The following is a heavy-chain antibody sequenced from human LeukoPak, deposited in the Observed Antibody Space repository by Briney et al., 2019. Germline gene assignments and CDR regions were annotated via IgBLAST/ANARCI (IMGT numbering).Heavy chain of an antibody. CDR2: INPNSGGT. CDR1: GYTFTGYY. J-gene: IGHJ1*01. Sequence: SVKVSCKASGYTFTGYYMQWVRQAPGQGLEWMGWINPNSGGTNYAQKFQGRVTMTRDTSISTAYMELSRLRSDDTAVYYCARGDYVGEYFQHWGQGTLVTVSS. D-gene: IGHD4-23*01. CDR3: ARGDYVGEYFQH. V-gene: IGHV1-2*02.